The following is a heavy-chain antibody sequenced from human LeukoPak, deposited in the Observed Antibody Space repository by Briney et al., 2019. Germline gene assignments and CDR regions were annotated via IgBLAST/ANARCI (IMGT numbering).Heavy chain of an antibody. V-gene: IGHV3-74*01. CDR2: IDIDGSTT. CDR3: ARVPPGDSYGNY. CDR1: GFTFSSYW. Sequence: PGGSLRLSCAASGFTFSSYWMHRVRQAPGKGLVWVSRIDIDGSTTKYADSVKGRFTISRDNARNTLYLQMNSLRAEDTAVYYCARVPPGDSYGNYWGQGTLVTVSS. D-gene: IGHD5-18*01. J-gene: IGHJ4*02.